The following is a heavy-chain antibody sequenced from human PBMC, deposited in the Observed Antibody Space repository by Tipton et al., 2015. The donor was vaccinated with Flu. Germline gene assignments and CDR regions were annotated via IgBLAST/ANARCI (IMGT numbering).Heavy chain of an antibody. D-gene: IGHD2-8*02. J-gene: IGHJ4*02. Sequence: SLRLSCAASGFTFSTFWMHWVRQAPGKGLEWVANINQDGSEKYYVDSVKGRFTISRDNAKNSLYLQMNSLRAEDTALYYCARAVGGYDAFWGQGTLVTVSS. CDR1: GFTFSTFW. CDR2: INQDGSEK. V-gene: IGHV3-7*01. CDR3: ARAVGGYDAF.